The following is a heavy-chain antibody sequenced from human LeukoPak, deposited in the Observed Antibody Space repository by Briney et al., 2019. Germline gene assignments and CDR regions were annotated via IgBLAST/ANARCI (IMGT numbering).Heavy chain of an antibody. CDR2: VYYSGTT. D-gene: IGHD4-17*01. J-gene: IGHJ2*01. CDR3: ASYGEYWDWYFDL. V-gene: IGHV4-39*07. Sequence: SETLSLTCSVSGGSISLSYYYWGWIRQPPGKALEWIGSVYYSGTTSYNPSLKSRVTISVDTSKNQFSLKLNSVTAADTAVYYCASYGEYWDWYFDLWGRGTPVTVSP. CDR1: GGSISLSYYY.